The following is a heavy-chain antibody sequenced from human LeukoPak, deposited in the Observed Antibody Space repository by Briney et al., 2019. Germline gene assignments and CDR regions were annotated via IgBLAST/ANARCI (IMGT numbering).Heavy chain of an antibody. J-gene: IGHJ4*02. CDR1: GFTFSSFA. D-gene: IGHD3-16*02. Sequence: GGSLRLPCAASGFTFSSFAMSWVRQAPGKGLEWVSSISGSGESTYYADYVKGRFTVSRDNSKNTLNLQLNSLRAEDTAVYYCAKDAIGQYRPYYFDCWGQGTLVTVPS. CDR2: ISGSGEST. V-gene: IGHV3-23*01. CDR3: AKDAIGQYRPYYFDC.